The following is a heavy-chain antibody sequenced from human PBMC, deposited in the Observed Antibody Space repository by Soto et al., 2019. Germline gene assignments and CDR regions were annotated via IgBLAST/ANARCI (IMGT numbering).Heavy chain of an antibody. D-gene: IGHD6-13*01. CDR2: ISAYNGNT. CDR3: ARSSRLAAAPPRDYYGMDV. Sequence: ASVKVSCKASGYTFTSYAISWVRQAPGQGLEWMGWISAYNGNTNYAQKLQGRVTMTTDTSTSTAYMELRSLRSDDTAVYYCARSSRLAAAPPRDYYGMDVWGQVTTVTVSS. V-gene: IGHV1-18*01. J-gene: IGHJ6*02. CDR1: GYTFTSYA.